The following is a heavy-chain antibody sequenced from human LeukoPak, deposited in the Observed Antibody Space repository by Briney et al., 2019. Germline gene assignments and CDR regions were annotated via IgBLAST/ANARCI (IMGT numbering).Heavy chain of an antibody. V-gene: IGHV3-30*02. J-gene: IGHJ6*02. CDR2: IQFDGNEK. Sequence: GGSLRLSCAASGFTFSTYGMHWVRQAPGKGLEWVAFIQFDGNEKFYADSVKGRFTISRDNAKNTLYLQMNSLRAEDTAVYYCARDVEESAASQGGMDVWGQGTTVTVSS. CDR1: GFTFSTYG. D-gene: IGHD6-13*01. CDR3: ARDVEESAASQGGMDV.